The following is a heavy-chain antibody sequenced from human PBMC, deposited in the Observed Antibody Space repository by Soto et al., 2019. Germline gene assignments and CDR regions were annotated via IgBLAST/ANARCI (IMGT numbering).Heavy chain of an antibody. Sequence: EVQLVESGGGLVQPGGSLRLSCAASGFTFSTYWMHWVRQVPGKGLVWVSRIKGDESVTNYADSVKGRFTISRDNAKNTFYLQMNSLTVEDTAMYYCARGALWASYLDSWGQGALVTVSS. CDR3: ARGALWASYLDS. V-gene: IGHV3-74*01. CDR2: IKGDESVT. D-gene: IGHD3-16*01. CDR1: GFTFSTYW. J-gene: IGHJ4*02.